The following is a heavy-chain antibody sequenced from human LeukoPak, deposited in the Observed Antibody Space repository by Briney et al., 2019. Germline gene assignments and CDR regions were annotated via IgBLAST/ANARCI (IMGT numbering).Heavy chain of an antibody. CDR2: VYIGGTT. J-gene: IGHJ4*02. V-gene: IGHV3-53*01. Sequence: GGSLRLSCAASGFTFSSNHMSWVRQAPGKGLEWVSVVYIGGTTYYADSVKGRFTISRDNSKNTLYLQMHSLRAEDTAIYYCARGGGTNSFDYWGQGTLVTVSS. CDR3: ARGGGTNSFDY. CDR1: GFTFSSNH. D-gene: IGHD1-26*01.